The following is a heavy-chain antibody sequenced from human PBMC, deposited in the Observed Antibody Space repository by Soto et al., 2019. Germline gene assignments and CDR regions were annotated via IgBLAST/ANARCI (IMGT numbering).Heavy chain of an antibody. Sequence: QVQLVESGGGVVQPGRSLRLSCAASAFTFSSYGMHWVRQAPGKGLEWVALIWCDASNKYYADSVKGRFTISRDNSKNTLYLEMKSRRAEGTAVYYCGRDWYVELWGRGTLVTVSS. V-gene: IGHV3-33*01. CDR2: IWCDASNK. J-gene: IGHJ2*01. CDR1: AFTFSSYG. CDR3: GRDWYVEL.